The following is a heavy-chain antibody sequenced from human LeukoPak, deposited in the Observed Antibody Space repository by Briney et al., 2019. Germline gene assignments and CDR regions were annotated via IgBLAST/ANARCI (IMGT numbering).Heavy chain of an antibody. V-gene: IGHV3-23*01. CDR2: ISGSGGST. D-gene: IGHD5-18*01. Sequence: GGSLRLSCAASTFTFSSYAMSWVRQAPGKGLEWVSAISGSGGSTYYADSVKGRFTISRDNSKNTLYLQMNSLRAEDTAVYYCARDVSYGWYYFDYWGQGTLVTVSS. J-gene: IGHJ4*02. CDR1: TFTFSSYA. CDR3: ARDVSYGWYYFDY.